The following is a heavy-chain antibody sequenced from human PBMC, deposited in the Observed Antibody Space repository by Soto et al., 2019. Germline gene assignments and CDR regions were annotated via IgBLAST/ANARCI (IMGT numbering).Heavy chain of an antibody. CDR3: AGLQSMRLSGLDP. Sequence: SETPSLTCAVSGGSISSGDYYWSWIRQPPGKGLEWIGYIYYSGSTYYNPSLKSRVTISVDTSKNQFSLKLSSVTAADMAVYYCAGLQSMRLSGLDPWGQGTLVTVSS. CDR1: GGSISSGDYY. J-gene: IGHJ5*02. D-gene: IGHD3-16*02. CDR2: IYYSGST. V-gene: IGHV4-30-4*01.